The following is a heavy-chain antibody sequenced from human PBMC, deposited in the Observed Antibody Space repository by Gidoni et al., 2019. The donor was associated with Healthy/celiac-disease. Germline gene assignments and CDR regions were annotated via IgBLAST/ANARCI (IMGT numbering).Heavy chain of an antibody. CDR2: INAGNGNT. J-gene: IGHJ4*02. CDR3: ARRGGSSWYNDY. V-gene: IGHV1-3*01. CDR1: GYTFTSYA. Sequence: QVQLVQSGAAVKKPGASVKVSCKASGYTFTSYAMHWVRQAPGQRLEWMGWINAGNGNTKYSQKFQGRVTITRDTSASTAYMELSSLRSEDTAVYYCARRGGSSWYNDYWGQGTLVTVSS. D-gene: IGHD6-13*01.